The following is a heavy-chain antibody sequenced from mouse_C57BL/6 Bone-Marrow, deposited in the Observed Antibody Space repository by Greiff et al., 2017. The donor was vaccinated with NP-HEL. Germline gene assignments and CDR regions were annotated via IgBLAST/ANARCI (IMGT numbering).Heavy chain of an antibody. CDR3: ARSYYSNYGDAY. CDR1: GYSFTSYW. CDR2: IYPGIGST. J-gene: IGHJ3*01. V-gene: IGHV1-55*01. Sequence: VQLQQPGAELVKPGASVKMSSKAPGYSFTSYWITWVKQRPGQGLEWIGDIYPGIGSTNYNEKFKSKATLTVHTSSSTAYMQLSSLTSEDSAVYYCARSYYSNYGDAYWGQGTLVTVSA. D-gene: IGHD2-5*01.